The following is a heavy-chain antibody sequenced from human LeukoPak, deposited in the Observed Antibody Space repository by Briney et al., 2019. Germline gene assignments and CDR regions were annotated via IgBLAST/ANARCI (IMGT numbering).Heavy chain of an antibody. V-gene: IGHV4-4*07. Sequence: PGGTLRLSWEASGFTFSSYGMSWIGQPAGKGLEWIGRIYTSGSTNYNPSLKSRVTMSVGTSKNQFSLKLSSVTAADTAVYYCARDRTTMVRGVIITYNWFDPWGQGTLVTVSS. CDR2: IYTSGST. CDR3: ARDRTTMVRGVIITYNWFDP. CDR1: GFTFSSYG. J-gene: IGHJ5*02. D-gene: IGHD3-10*01.